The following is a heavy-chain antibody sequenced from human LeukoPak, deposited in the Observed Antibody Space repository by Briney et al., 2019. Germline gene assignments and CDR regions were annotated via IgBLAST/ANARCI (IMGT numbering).Heavy chain of an antibody. CDR2: ISANNGYT. D-gene: IGHD6-13*01. CDR3: ARGATASAGTTLDY. Sequence: GASVKVSCKASGYSFISYGISWVRQAPGQGLEWMGWISANNGYTKYAQKVQGRVTVTTDTSTSTAYMELRSLRSDDTAVYYCARGATASAGTTLDYWGQGNLVTVSS. V-gene: IGHV1-18*01. CDR1: GYSFISYG. J-gene: IGHJ4*02.